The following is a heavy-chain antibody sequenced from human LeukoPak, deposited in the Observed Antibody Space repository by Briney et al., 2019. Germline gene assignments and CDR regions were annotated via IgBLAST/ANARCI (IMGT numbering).Heavy chain of an antibody. V-gene: IGHV3-23*01. CDR3: AKGRGYGDYGSTFEY. Sequence: GGSLRLSCAASGFIFSNYAMNRVRQAPGKGLEWVSVISGSGGRTYYIDSVKGRFTISRDNSKNTLYLQMNSLRDDDTAVYYCAKGRGYGDYGSTFEYWGQGTLATVSS. D-gene: IGHD4-17*01. J-gene: IGHJ4*02. CDR2: ISGSGGRT. CDR1: GFIFSNYA.